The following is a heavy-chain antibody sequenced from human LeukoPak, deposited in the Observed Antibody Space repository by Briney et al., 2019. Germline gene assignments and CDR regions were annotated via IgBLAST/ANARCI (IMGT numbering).Heavy chain of an antibody. Sequence: GGSRRPSCAAYGFTFSGYGMDWVRQGPGKGLEGGAVTWYEGGDKYSADPVKGRFTISRDNSKNTMYLQMNSLRAQDTAVYYCARAWYYYDSSGYYPFDYWGQGTLVTVSS. CDR3: ARAWYYYDSSGYYPFDY. CDR2: TWYEGGDK. D-gene: IGHD3-22*01. CDR1: GFTFSGYG. V-gene: IGHV3-33*01. J-gene: IGHJ4*02.